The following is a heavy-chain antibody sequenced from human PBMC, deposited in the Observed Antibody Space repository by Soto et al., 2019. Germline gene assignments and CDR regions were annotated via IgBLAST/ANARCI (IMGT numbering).Heavy chain of an antibody. CDR3: VRQERRYAFDI. Sequence: EVQLVQSGAEVKKPGESLKISCKGSGYSFTSYWIGWVRQMPGKGLEWMGIIYPGDSDTRYSPSFQGQVTISADKSISTAYLQRRSLKAADTAMSYCVRQERRYAFDIWGQGTMVTVSS. J-gene: IGHJ3*02. V-gene: IGHV5-51*01. CDR1: GYSFTSYW. D-gene: IGHD1-1*01. CDR2: IYPGDSDT.